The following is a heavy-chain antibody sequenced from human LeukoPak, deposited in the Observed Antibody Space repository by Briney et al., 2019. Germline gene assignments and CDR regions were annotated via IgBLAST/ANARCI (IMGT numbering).Heavy chain of an antibody. CDR3: ARHSTAVATYYFDY. J-gene: IGHJ4*02. CDR2: IYYSGST. D-gene: IGHD6-19*01. Sequence: SETLSLTCSVSGGSISTYYWGWIRQPPGKGLEWIGSIYYSGSTYYNPSLKSRVTISVDTSKNQFSLKLSSVTAADTAVYYCARHSTAVATYYFDYWGQGTLVTVSS. V-gene: IGHV4-39*01. CDR1: GGSISTYY.